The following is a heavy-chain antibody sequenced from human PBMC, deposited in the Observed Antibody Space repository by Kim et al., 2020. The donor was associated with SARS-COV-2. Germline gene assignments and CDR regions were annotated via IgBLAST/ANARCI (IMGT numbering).Heavy chain of an antibody. CDR2: ISGSDDST. CDR3: AKHFGSSGSEFQH. D-gene: IGHD3-22*01. CDR1: GFTFSAYA. V-gene: IGHV3-23*01. J-gene: IGHJ1*01. Sequence: GGSLRLSCAASGFTFSAYAMSWVRQAPGKGLEWVSGISGSDDSTYYADSVKGRFIISRDNSKNTLHLQMNSLRAEDTAVYYCAKHFGSSGSEFQHWGQGTLVTVSS.